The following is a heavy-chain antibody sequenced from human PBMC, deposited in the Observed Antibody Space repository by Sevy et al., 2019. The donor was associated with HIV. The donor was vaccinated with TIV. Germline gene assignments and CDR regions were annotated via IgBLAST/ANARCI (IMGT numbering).Heavy chain of an antibody. Sequence: GSLRLSCTVSGGSITSLYWNWIRQPPGKGLEWMANIYYNGHINYNPSLKSRVTLSLDTSKNQFSLRLSSVTAADTAMYYCAGENAWGRGYSWGQGTLVTVSS. J-gene: IGHJ4*02. CDR3: AGENAWGRGYS. V-gene: IGHV4-59*08. D-gene: IGHD1-26*01. CDR1: GGSITSLY. CDR2: IYYNGHI.